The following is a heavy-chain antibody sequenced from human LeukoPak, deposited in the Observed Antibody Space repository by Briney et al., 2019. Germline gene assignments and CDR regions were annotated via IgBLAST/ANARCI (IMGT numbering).Heavy chain of an antibody. J-gene: IGHJ3*02. CDR2: LHYNGRT. Sequence: SETLSLTCTVSGASISSSYWSWIRQTPGTGLEWIAYLHYNGRTDYNPSLKSRVATSVDTANNQFFLKLSSVTAADTAVYYCARGFFDSRGYSNAFDIWGRGTMVTASS. CDR1: GASISSSY. V-gene: IGHV4-59*08. CDR3: ARGFFDSRGYSNAFDI. D-gene: IGHD3-22*01.